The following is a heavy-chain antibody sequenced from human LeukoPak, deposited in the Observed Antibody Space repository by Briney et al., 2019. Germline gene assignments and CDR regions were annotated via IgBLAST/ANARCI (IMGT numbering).Heavy chain of an antibody. J-gene: IGHJ6*02. CDR1: GFTVSSNY. V-gene: IGHV3-23*01. D-gene: IGHD2-15*01. CDR3: AKEGWSRQDGMDV. CDR2: ISGSGGST. Sequence: GGSLRLSCAASGFTVSSNYMSWVRQAPGKGLEWVSAISGSGGSTYYADPVKGRFTISRDNSKNTLYLRMNSLRVEDTAIYYCAKEGWSRQDGMDVWGQGTTVTVSS.